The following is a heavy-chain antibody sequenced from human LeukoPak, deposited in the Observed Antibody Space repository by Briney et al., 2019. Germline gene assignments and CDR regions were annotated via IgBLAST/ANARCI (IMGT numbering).Heavy chain of an antibody. Sequence: PGGSLRLSCAASGFTFSSYAMSWVRQAPGKGLEWVSAISGSGGSTYYADSVKGRFTISRDNSKNTLYLQMNSLRAEDTAVYYCATSYYYGSGSPKASYDDAFDIWGQGTMVTVSS. D-gene: IGHD3-10*01. CDR1: GFTFSSYA. CDR2: ISGSGGST. J-gene: IGHJ3*02. V-gene: IGHV3-23*01. CDR3: ATSYYYGSGSPKASYDDAFDI.